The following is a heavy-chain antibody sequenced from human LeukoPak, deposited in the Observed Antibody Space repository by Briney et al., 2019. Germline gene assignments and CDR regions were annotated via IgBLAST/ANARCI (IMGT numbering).Heavy chain of an antibody. V-gene: IGHV3-30*04. CDR2: ISYDGSNK. CDR1: GFTFSSYA. D-gene: IGHD3-9*01. Sequence: SGGSLRLPCAASGFTFSSYAMHWVRQAPGKGLEWVAVISYDGSNKYYADSVKGRFTISRDNSKNTLYLQMNSLRAEDTAVYYCARAGNILTGYSFDYWGQGTLVTVSS. J-gene: IGHJ4*02. CDR3: ARAGNILTGYSFDY.